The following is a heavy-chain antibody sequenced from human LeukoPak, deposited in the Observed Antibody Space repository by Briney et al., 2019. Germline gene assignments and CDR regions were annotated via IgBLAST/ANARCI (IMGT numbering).Heavy chain of an antibody. CDR3: ARDGFGGNYYYYYYMDV. CDR1: GYTFTSYG. Sequence: ASVKVSCKASGYTFTSYGISWVRQAPGQGLEWMGWISAYNGNTSYAQKLQGRVTMTTDTSTSTAYMELRSLRSDDTAVYYCARDGFGGNYYYYYYMDVWGKGTTVTISS. D-gene: IGHD3-10*01. V-gene: IGHV1-18*01. CDR2: ISAYNGNT. J-gene: IGHJ6*03.